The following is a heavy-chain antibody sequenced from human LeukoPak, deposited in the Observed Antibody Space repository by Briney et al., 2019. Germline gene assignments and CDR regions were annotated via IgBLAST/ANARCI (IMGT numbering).Heavy chain of an antibody. Sequence: SQTLSLTCTVSGGSISSGSYYWSWIRQPAGKGLEWIGRIYTSGSTNYNPSLKSRVTISVDTSKNQFSLKLSSVTAADTAVYYCARDPNYDFWSGYYVSDAFDIWGQGTMVTVSS. CDR2: IYTSGST. V-gene: IGHV4-61*02. J-gene: IGHJ3*02. CDR1: GGSISSGSYY. D-gene: IGHD3-3*01. CDR3: ARDPNYDFWSGYYVSDAFDI.